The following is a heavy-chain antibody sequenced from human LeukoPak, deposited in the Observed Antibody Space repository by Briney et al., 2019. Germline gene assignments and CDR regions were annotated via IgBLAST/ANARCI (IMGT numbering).Heavy chain of an antibody. V-gene: IGHV3-30*02. CDR1: GFTFSSYA. J-gene: IGHJ4*02. D-gene: IGHD6-6*01. CDR3: AKDGQRSSSRYFDY. Sequence: GGSLRLSCAASGFTFSSYAMSWVRQAPGKGLEWVAFIRYDGSNKYYADSVKGRFTISRDNSKNTLYLQMNSLRAEDTAVYYCAKDGQRSSSRYFDYWGQGTLVTVSS. CDR2: IRYDGSNK.